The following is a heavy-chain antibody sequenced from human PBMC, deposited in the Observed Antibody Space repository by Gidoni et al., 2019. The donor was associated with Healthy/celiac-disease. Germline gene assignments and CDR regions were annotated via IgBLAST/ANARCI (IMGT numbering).Heavy chain of an antibody. V-gene: IGHV3-7*03. D-gene: IGHD6-19*01. J-gene: IGHJ4*02. CDR2: IKQDGSEK. CDR1: GFTFSSYW. CDR3: ARKRGGSSGWYFDY. Sequence: EVQLVESGGGLVQPGGSLRLSCAASGFTFSSYWMSWVRQAPGKGLEWVANIKQDGSEKYYVDSVKGRFTISRDNAKNSRYLQMNSLRAEDTAVYYCARKRGGSSGWYFDYWGQGTLVTVSS.